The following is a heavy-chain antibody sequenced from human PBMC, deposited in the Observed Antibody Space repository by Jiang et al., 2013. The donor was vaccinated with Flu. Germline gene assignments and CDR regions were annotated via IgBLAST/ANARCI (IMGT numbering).Heavy chain of an antibody. CDR3: ARSSIAAAGYHFYYGMDV. CDR2: IIPIFGTT. CDR1: GDTFRSYA. D-gene: IGHD6-25*01. J-gene: IGHJ6*02. Sequence: EVKKPGSSVKVSCKASGDTFRSYAISWVRQAPGQGLEWMGAIIPIFGTTNYAQKFQGRVTITADESTSTAYMELSSLGSEDTAVYHCARSSIAAAGYHFYYGMDVWGQGTTVTVSS. V-gene: IGHV1-69*01.